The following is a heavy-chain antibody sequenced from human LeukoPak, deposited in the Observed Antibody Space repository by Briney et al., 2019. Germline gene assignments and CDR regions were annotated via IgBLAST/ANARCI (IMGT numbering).Heavy chain of an antibody. CDR1: GFTFRSYA. Sequence: GGSLRLSCAASGFTFRSYAMSWVRQAPGKGLEWVSAISGSGGSTYYADSVKGRFTISRDNSKNTLYLQMNSLRAEDTAVYYCAKEEGYCSSTSCPNDAFDIWGQGTMVTVSS. CDR2: ISGSGGST. V-gene: IGHV3-23*01. D-gene: IGHD2-2*01. J-gene: IGHJ3*02. CDR3: AKEEGYCSSTSCPNDAFDI.